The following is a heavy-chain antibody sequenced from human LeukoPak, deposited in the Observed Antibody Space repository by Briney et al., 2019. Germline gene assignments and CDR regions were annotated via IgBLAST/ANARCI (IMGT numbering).Heavy chain of an antibody. CDR2: INPNSGGT. V-gene: IGHV1-2*04. D-gene: IGHD4-23*01. CDR1: GYTFTGYY. J-gene: IGHJ6*02. CDR3: ARAGCGNFYYYYGMDV. Sequence: ASVKVSCKASGYTFTGYYMHWVRQAPGQGLEWMGWINPNSGGTNYAQKFQGWVTMTRDTSISTAYMELSRLRSDDTAVYYCARAGCGNFYYYYGMDVWGQGTTVTVSS.